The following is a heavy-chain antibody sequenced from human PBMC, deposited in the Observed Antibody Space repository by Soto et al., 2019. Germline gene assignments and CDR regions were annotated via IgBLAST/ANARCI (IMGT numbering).Heavy chain of an antibody. D-gene: IGHD5-12*01. CDR1: GDSVSSNTAA. CDR3: AKGDNLGPKTGYAFDP. Sequence: PSQTLSLPCAISGDSVSSNTAAWNWIRQSPSRGLAWLGRTYFRSKWYNDYAVSVKSRIIINPDTSNTQFSLQLNSVTPEDTAVYFCAKGDNLGPKTGYAFDPWGQGIMVTVS. CDR2: TYFRSKWYN. V-gene: IGHV6-1*01. J-gene: IGHJ5*02.